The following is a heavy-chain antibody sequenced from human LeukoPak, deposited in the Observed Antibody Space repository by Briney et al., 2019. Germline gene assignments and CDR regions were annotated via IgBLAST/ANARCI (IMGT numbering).Heavy chain of an antibody. D-gene: IGHD4-23*01. CDR3: ARHFSSGYGGNLDY. CDR1: GFTFSSYG. J-gene: IGHJ4*02. Sequence: PGRSLRLSCAASGFTFSSYGMHWVRQAPGKGLEWVAVIWYDGSNKYYADSVKGRFTISRDNSKNTLYLQMNSLRAEDTAVYYCARHFSSGYGGNLDYWGQGTLVTVSS. CDR2: IWYDGSNK. V-gene: IGHV3-33*01.